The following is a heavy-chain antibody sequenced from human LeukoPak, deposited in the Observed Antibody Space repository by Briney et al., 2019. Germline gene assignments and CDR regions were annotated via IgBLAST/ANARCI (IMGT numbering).Heavy chain of an antibody. CDR2: ISWNSGSI. CDR1: GFTFDDYA. CDR3: AKLFGSYDFWSGYYRAPNDAFDI. D-gene: IGHD3-3*01. V-gene: IGHV3-9*01. Sequence: GRSLRLSCAASGFTFDDYAMHWVRQAPGKGLEWVSGISWNSGSIGYADSVKGRFTISRDNAKNSLYLQMNSLRAEDTALYYCAKLFGSYDFWSGYYRAPNDAFDIWGQGTMVTVSS. J-gene: IGHJ3*02.